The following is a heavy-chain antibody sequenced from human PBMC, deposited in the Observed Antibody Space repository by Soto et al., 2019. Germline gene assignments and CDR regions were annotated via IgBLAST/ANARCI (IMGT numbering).Heavy chain of an antibody. V-gene: IGHV3-64*01. D-gene: IGHD3-10*01. CDR3: ARGERMVRGVIDY. J-gene: IGHJ4*02. Sequence: GGSLRLSCAASGFTFSSYAMHWVRQAPGKGLEYVSAISSNGGSTYYANSVKGRFTISRDNSKNTLYLQMGSLRAEDMAVYYCARGERMVRGVIDYWGQGTLVTVSS. CDR2: ISSNGGST. CDR1: GFTFSSYA.